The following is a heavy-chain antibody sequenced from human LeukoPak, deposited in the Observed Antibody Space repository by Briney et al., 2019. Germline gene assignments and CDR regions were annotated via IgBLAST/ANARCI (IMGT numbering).Heavy chain of an antibody. V-gene: IGHV3-23*01. D-gene: IGHD3-10*01. CDR2: ISGSGTST. CDR1: GFTFSSYS. Sequence: PGGSLRLSCAASGFTFSSYSMIWVRQAPGKGLEWGSSISGSGTSTFHADSVKGRFTISRDNSKNTLFLQMNSLRAEDTAVYYCSFSRSGTYRASFDYWGQGTLVTVSS. CDR3: SFSRSGTYRASFDY. J-gene: IGHJ4*02.